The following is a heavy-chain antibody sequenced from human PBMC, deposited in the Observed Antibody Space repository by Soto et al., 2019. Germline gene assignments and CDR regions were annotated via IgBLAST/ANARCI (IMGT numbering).Heavy chain of an antibody. CDR3: VRFLVLVVVSRPGRRFGP. J-gene: IGHJ5*02. Sequence: PSETLSLTCAVYGGSFSGYYWSWIRQPPGKGQEWIGEINHSGSTNYNPYLKSRVTISVDTSKNQFSLKLSSVTAADTAVYYCVRFLVLVVVSRPGRRFGPRGQG. CDR2: INHSGST. CDR1: GGSFSGYY. D-gene: IGHD3-22*01. V-gene: IGHV4-34*01.